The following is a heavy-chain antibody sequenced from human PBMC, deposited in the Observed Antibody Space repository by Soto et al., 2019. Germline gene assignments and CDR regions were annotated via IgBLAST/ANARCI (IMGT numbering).Heavy chain of an antibody. J-gene: IGHJ4*02. CDR3: AGAVAGTRIPALF. CDR1: GYTFTSYG. Sequence: QVQLVQSGAEVKKPGASVKVSCKASGYTFTSYGISWVRQAPGQGLEWMGWISAYNGNTNYAQKLQGRVTMTTDTSTSTAYVVRRSLRSDDTAVYYCAGAVAGTRIPALFWGQVALVTVSS. CDR2: ISAYNGNT. D-gene: IGHD6-19*01. V-gene: IGHV1-18*01.